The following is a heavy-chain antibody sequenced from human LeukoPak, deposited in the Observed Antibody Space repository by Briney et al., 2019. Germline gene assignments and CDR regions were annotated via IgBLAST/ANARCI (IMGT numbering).Heavy chain of an antibody. CDR2: IYTSGGT. D-gene: IGHD6-6*01. Sequence: SETLSLTCTVSGGPISSDYWSWIRRPAGKGLEWIGHIYTSGGTNYNPSLKSRVTISVDKSKNQFSLKLSFVTAADTAVYYCARSRYSSSSGLDFDYWGQGTLVTVSS. CDR1: GGPISSDY. CDR3: ARSRYSSSSGLDFDY. V-gene: IGHV4-4*07. J-gene: IGHJ4*02.